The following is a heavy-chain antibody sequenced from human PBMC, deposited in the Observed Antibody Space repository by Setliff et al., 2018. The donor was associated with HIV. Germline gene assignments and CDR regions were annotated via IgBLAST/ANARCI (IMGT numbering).Heavy chain of an antibody. CDR2: IYYTGST. V-gene: IGHV4-59*08. J-gene: IGHJ4*02. CDR1: GGSISSYY. CDR3: ARQEGVY. Sequence: SETLSLTCTVSGGSISSYYWSWIRQPPGKGLDWIGYIYYTGSTNYNPSLKSRVTISIDTSKNQFSLKLSSVTAADTAVYYCARQEGVYWGQGILVTVSS.